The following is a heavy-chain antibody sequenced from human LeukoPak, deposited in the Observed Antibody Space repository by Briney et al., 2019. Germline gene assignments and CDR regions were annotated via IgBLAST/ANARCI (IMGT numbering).Heavy chain of an antibody. CDR3: ARLRSGSYYMAFDI. Sequence: GGSLRLSCAASGFTLSSYSMNCVPHAPREGLEWVSSISSSSSYIYYADSVKGRFTISRDNAKNSLYLQMSSLRAEDTAVYYCARLRSGSYYMAFDIWGQGTMVTVSS. J-gene: IGHJ3*02. V-gene: IGHV3-21*01. CDR2: ISSSSSYI. CDR1: GFTLSSYS. D-gene: IGHD1-26*01.